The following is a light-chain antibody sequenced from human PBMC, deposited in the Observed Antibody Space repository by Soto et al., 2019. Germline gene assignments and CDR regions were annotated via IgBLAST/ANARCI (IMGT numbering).Light chain of an antibody. CDR1: QTISSW. CDR3: QQRSNWL. J-gene: IGKJ4*01. Sequence: DIQMTQSPSTLSGSVGDRVTITCRASQTISSWLAWYQQKPGKAPKLLIYKASTLKSGVPSRFSGSGSGTEFTLTISSLQPDDFAVYYCQQRSNWLFGGGTKVDIK. V-gene: IGKV1-5*03. CDR2: KAS.